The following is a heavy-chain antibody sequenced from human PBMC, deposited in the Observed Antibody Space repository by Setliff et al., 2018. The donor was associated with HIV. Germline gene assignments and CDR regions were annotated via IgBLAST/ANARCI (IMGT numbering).Heavy chain of an antibody. CDR2: ISAYNGNT. D-gene: IGHD6-19*01. Sequence: ASVKVSCKASGYTFTSYGISWVRQAPGQGLEWMGWISAYNGNTNYAQKLQGRVTVTTDTSTSTAYMELRSLRSDDTAVYYCARDRFAVAGTYDYYGMDVWGQGTTVTAP. J-gene: IGHJ6*02. CDR1: GYTFTSYG. CDR3: ARDRFAVAGTYDYYGMDV. V-gene: IGHV1-18*01.